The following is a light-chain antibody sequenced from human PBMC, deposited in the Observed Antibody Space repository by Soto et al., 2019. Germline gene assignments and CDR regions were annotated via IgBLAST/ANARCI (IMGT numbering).Light chain of an antibody. CDR1: QSISIY. CDR2: AAF. CDR3: QQSYSAPRT. V-gene: IGKV1-39*01. Sequence: DIQMTQSPSTLSASVGDRVTITCRARQSISIYLNWYQQKPGKAPKLLIYAAFSLQSGVPSRFSGGGSGTDFTLTISSLQPEDFATYYCQQSYSAPRTFGQGTKVDIK. J-gene: IGKJ1*01.